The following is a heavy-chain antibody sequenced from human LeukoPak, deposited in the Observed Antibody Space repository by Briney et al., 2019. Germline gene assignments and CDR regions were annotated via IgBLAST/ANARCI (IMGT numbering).Heavy chain of an antibody. J-gene: IGHJ4*02. D-gene: IGHD2-15*01. V-gene: IGHV3-64*01. CDR2: ISSNGGST. CDR3: AREIVVVVAARGYFDY. Sequence: GGSLRLSCAASGFTFSSYAMHWVRQAPGKGLEYVSAISSNGGSTYYANSVKGRFTISRDNSKNTLYLQMNSLRAEDTAVYYCAREIVVVVAARGYFDYWGQGTLVTVSS. CDR1: GFTFSSYA.